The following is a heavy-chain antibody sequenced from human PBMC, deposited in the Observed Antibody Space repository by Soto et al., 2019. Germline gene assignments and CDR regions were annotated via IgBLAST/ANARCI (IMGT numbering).Heavy chain of an antibody. CDR3: ARDLYYYGSGSYFAFDI. CDR2: ISAYNGNT. CDR1: GYTFTSYG. V-gene: IGHV1-18*01. J-gene: IGHJ3*02. D-gene: IGHD3-10*01. Sequence: QVPLVQSGAEVKKPGASVKVSCKASGYTFTSYGISWVRQAPGQGLEWMGWISAYNGNTNYAQKLQGRVTMTTDTSTSTAYMELRSLRSDDTAVYYCARDLYYYGSGSYFAFDIWGQGTMVTVSS.